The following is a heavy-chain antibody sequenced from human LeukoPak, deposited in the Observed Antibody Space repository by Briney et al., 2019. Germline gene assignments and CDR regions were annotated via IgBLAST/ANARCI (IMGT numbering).Heavy chain of an antibody. J-gene: IGHJ4*02. V-gene: IGHV3-23*01. Sequence: GGSLTLSCAASGFTFSCYAMSWLRQALGKGLEWVSAISGCGGTTYYADSVKGRFTISRDNSKNTLYLEMNSLRAEDTAVYYCAKRYNSGSYYAAFDYWGQGTLVTVSS. D-gene: IGHD3-10*01. CDR2: ISGCGGTT. CDR3: AKRYNSGSYYAAFDY. CDR1: GFTFSCYA.